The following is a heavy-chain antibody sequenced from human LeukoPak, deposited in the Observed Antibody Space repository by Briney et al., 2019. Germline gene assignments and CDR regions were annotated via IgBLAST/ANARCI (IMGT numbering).Heavy chain of an antibody. V-gene: IGHV3-NL1*01. J-gene: IGHJ6*03. CDR1: GFTFSSYG. Sequence: GDLRLSCAASGFTFSSYGMHWVRQAPGKGLEWISVIYSGGSTYYADSVKGRFTISRDDSKNTLYLQMNSLRAEDTAIYYCARAQWRTYSYYYMDVWGKGTTVTVSS. CDR2: IYSGGST. D-gene: IGHD6-19*01. CDR3: ARAQWRTYSYYYMDV.